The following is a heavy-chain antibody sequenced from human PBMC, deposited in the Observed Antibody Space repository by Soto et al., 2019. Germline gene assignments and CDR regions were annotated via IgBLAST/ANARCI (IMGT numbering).Heavy chain of an antibody. J-gene: IGHJ2*01. D-gene: IGHD2-15*01. Sequence: EVQLLESGGGLVQPGGSLRLSCAASGFTFSSYAMSWVRQAPGKGLEWVSAISGSGGSTYYADSVKGRFTISRDNSKNTLYLQMNSLRAEDTSVYYCAKEHCSGGSCYILAGSYAGYFDLWGRGTLVTVSS. CDR2: ISGSGGST. V-gene: IGHV3-23*01. CDR1: GFTFSSYA. CDR3: AKEHCSGGSCYILAGSYAGYFDL.